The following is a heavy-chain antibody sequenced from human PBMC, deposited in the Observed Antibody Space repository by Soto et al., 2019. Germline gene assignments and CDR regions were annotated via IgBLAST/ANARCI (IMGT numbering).Heavy chain of an antibody. D-gene: IGHD3-10*01. Sequence: PSETLSLTCAVYGGSFSGYYWSWIRQPPGKGLEWIGEINHSGSTNYNPSLKSRVTISVDTSKNQFSLKLSSVTAADTAVYYCARAGRSWFGEFRYYFDYWGQGTLVTVSS. J-gene: IGHJ4*02. V-gene: IGHV4-34*01. CDR3: ARAGRSWFGEFRYYFDY. CDR1: GGSFSGYY. CDR2: INHSGST.